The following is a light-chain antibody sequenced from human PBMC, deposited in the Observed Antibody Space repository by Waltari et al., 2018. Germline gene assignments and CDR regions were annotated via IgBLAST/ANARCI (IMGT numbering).Light chain of an antibody. J-gene: IGKJ2*01. CDR2: DAS. Sequence: EIVMTQSPATLSVSPGERATLSCRASQSVSSNLAWYQQKPGQAPRLLIYDASTRATGIPARFSGSGSGTEFTLTISSLQPEDIATYYCQQYDNLPYTFGQGTKLEIK. V-gene: IGKV3-15*01. CDR1: QSVSSN. CDR3: QQYDNLPYT.